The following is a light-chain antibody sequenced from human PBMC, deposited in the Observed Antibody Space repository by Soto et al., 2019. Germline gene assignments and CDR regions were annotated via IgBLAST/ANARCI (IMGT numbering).Light chain of an antibody. CDR2: AAS. CDR1: QGISNF. V-gene: IGKV1-27*01. Sequence: DIQMTQSPSSLSASVGDRVTITCRASQGISNFLAWYQQKSGKVPKLLISAASTLQSGVPSRFSGSGSGTDFTLTITLLPAEDVGTYYCQKYSSVITFGQGTRLEIK. CDR3: QKYSSVIT. J-gene: IGKJ5*01.